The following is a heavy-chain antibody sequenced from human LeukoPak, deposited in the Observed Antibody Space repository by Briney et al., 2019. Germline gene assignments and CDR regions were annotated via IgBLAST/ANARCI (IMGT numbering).Heavy chain of an antibody. J-gene: IGHJ4*02. Sequence: GRSLRLSCAASGFTFSSYGMHWVRQAPGKGLEWVAVISYDGSNKYYADSVKGRFTISRDNSKNTLYLQMNSLRAEDTAVYYCAKVVGPAASDYWGQGTLVTVSS. CDR3: AKVVGPAASDY. D-gene: IGHD2-2*01. V-gene: IGHV3-30*18. CDR2: ISYDGSNK. CDR1: GFTFSSYG.